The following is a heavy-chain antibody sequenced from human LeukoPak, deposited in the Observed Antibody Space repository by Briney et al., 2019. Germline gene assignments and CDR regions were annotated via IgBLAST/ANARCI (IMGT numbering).Heavy chain of an antibody. Sequence: GGSLRLSCAASGFTFGAYTINWVRQAPGKGLEWVSCIFSRSESILYADSAKGRFTISRDNAKNLLYLQMDSLRVEDTAVYYCARDFFHSSESRPFDYWGQGTLVTVSS. CDR3: ARDFFHSSESRPFDY. V-gene: IGHV3-21*06. CDR1: GFTFGAYT. J-gene: IGHJ4*02. CDR2: IFSRSESI. D-gene: IGHD3-22*01.